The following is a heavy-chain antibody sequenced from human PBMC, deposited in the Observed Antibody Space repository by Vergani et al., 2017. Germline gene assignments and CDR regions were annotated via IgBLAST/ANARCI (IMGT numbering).Heavy chain of an antibody. CDR3: ARVQELYDFWSGYGVRYYYYMDV. Sequence: QVQLQQWGAGLLKPSETLSLTCAVYGGSFSGYYWSWIRQPPGKGLEWIGEINHSGSTNYNPSLKSRVTISVDTSKNQFSLKLSSVTAADTAVYYCARVQELYDFWSGYGVRYYYYMDVWGKGTTVTVSS. J-gene: IGHJ6*03. CDR2: INHSGST. D-gene: IGHD3-3*01. V-gene: IGHV4-34*01. CDR1: GGSFSGYY.